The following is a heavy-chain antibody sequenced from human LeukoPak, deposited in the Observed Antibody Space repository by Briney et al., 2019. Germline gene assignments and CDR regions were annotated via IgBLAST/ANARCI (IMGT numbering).Heavy chain of an antibody. CDR3: AKDLGIAGATTEWAFDI. V-gene: IGHV3-30*02. Sequence: QPGGSLRLSCAASGFTFSSYGMHWVRQAPGKGLEWVAFIRYDGSNKYYADSVKGRFTISRDNSKNTLYLQMNSLRAEDTAVYYCAKDLGIAGATTEWAFDIWGQGTMVTVSS. CDR2: IRYDGSNK. J-gene: IGHJ3*02. CDR1: GFTFSSYG. D-gene: IGHD1-26*01.